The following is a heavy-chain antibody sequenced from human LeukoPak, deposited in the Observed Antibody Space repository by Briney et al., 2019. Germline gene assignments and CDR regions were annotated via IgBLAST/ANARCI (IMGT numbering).Heavy chain of an antibody. J-gene: IGHJ4*02. CDR1: GGTFSSYA. CDR2: IIPIFGTA. CDR3: ARVTLLYMITFGGAFDY. V-gene: IGHV1-69*13. D-gene: IGHD3-16*01. Sequence: SVKVSCKASGGTFSSYAISWVRQAPGQGLEWMGGIIPIFGTANYAQKFQGRVTITADESTSTAYMELSSLRSDDTAVYYCARVTLLYMITFGGAFDYWGQGTLVTVSS.